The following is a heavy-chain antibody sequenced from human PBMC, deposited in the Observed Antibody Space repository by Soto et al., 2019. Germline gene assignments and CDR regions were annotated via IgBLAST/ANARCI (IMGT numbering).Heavy chain of an antibody. D-gene: IGHD4-17*01. CDR2: INPNSGGT. V-gene: IGHV1-2*02. CDR3: TTPTVTKVYYYYGMDV. J-gene: IGHJ6*02. CDR1: GYTFTGYY. Sequence: ASVKVSCKASGYTFTGYYMHWVRQAPGQGLEWMGWINPNSGGTNYAQKFQGRVTMTRDTSISTAYMELSRLRSDDTAVYYCTTPTVTKVYYYYGMDVWGQGTTVTVSS.